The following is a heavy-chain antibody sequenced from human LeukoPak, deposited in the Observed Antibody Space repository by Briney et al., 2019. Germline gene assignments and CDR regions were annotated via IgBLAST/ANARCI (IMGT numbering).Heavy chain of an antibody. Sequence: GGSLRLSCAASGFTFSSYAMHWVRQAPGKGLEWVAVISYDGSNKYYADSVKGRFTISRANSKNTLYLQMSSLRAEDTAVYYCARDPAYYDYVWGSYRYTAFDYWGQGTLVTVSS. D-gene: IGHD3-16*02. V-gene: IGHV3-30-3*01. CDR2: ISYDGSNK. J-gene: IGHJ4*02. CDR1: GFTFSSYA. CDR3: ARDPAYYDYVWGSYRYTAFDY.